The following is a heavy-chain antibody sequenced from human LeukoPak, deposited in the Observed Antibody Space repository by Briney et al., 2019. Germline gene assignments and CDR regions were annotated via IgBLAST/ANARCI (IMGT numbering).Heavy chain of an antibody. D-gene: IGHD3-10*01. Sequence: SETLSLTCTVSGGSISSYYWSWIRQPAGKGLEWIGRIYTSGGTNYNPSLKSRVTMSVDTSKNQFSLKLSSVTAADTAVYYCARDNFGHYGSGNNAFDIWGQGTMVTVSS. J-gene: IGHJ3*02. CDR2: IYTSGGT. CDR3: ARDNFGHYGSGNNAFDI. V-gene: IGHV4-4*07. CDR1: GGSISSYY.